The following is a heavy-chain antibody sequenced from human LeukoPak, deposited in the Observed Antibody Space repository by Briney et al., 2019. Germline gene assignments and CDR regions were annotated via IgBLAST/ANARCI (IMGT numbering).Heavy chain of an antibody. V-gene: IGHV4-39*07. Sequence: SETLSLTCAVSGGSISSNSYYWGWIRQPPGKGLEWIGSIYYSGSTYYNPSLKSRVTISVDTSKNQFSLRLSSVTAADTAVYYCARGGVLKSVDYWGQGTLVAVSS. J-gene: IGHJ4*02. CDR1: GGSISSNSYY. CDR2: IYYSGST. CDR3: ARGGVLKSVDY. D-gene: IGHD3-16*01.